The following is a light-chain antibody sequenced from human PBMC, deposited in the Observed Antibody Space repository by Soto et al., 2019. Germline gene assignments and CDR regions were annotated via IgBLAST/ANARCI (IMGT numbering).Light chain of an antibody. CDR1: SSNIGSNT. CDR3: ASWDDGLNGPV. Sequence: QSVLTQPPSVSAAPRQRVTISCSGSSSNIGSNTVSWYQQIPGKTPQLPIFFDDLLSSGVSDRFSGSKSGASASLAISGLQSDDEAEYYCASWDDGLNGPVFGGGTKLTVL. V-gene: IGLV1-36*01. J-gene: IGLJ2*01. CDR2: FDD.